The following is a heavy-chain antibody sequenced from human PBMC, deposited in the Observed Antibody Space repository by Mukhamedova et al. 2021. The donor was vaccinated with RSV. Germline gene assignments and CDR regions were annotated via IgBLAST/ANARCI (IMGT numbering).Heavy chain of an antibody. Sequence: QATGQGLEWMGWMNPNSGNTGYAQKFQGRVTMTRNTSISTAYMELSSLRSEDTAVYYCARVRRGPGYDYVWGRYGYGRYYFDYLG. V-gene: IGHV1-8*01. D-gene: IGHD3-16*01. CDR3: ARVRRGPGYDYVWGRYGYGRYYFDY. CDR2: MNPNSGNT. J-gene: IGHJ4*01.